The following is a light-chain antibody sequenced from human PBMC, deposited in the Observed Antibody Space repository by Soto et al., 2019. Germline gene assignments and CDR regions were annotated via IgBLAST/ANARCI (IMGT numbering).Light chain of an antibody. V-gene: IGKV3-20*01. CDR2: GAS. Sequence: EVVLTQSPATLSLSPGERGTLSCRASQSVSRRLAWYQQRPGQSPRLLISGASMRASGVPVRFIGSGSGTDFTLTITRLEPEDFAVYYCQQYGGSPITFGLGTKVDIK. CDR3: QQYGGSPIT. CDR1: QSVSRR. J-gene: IGKJ1*01.